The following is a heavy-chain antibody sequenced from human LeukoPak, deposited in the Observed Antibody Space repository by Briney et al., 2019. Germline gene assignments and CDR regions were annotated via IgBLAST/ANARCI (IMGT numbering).Heavy chain of an antibody. V-gene: IGHV4-59*08. CDR3: ARHFLSSIAAAGPFDY. D-gene: IGHD6-13*01. CDR2: IYYSGST. Sequence: SETLSLTCTVSGGSISSYYWSWIRQPPGKGLEWIGYIYYSGSTNYNPSLKSRVTISVDTSKNQFSLKLSSVTAADTAVYYCARHFLSSIAAAGPFDYWGQGTLVTVSS. J-gene: IGHJ4*02. CDR1: GGSISSYY.